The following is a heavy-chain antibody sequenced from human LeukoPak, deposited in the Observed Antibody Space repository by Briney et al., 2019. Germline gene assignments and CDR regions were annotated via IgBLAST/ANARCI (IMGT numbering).Heavy chain of an antibody. V-gene: IGHV3-48*04. J-gene: IGHJ5*02. D-gene: IGHD6-13*01. CDR3: AKGPTAVAP. CDR2: ISSSSSTI. Sequence: GGSLRLSCAASGFTFSSYSMNWVRQAPGKGLEWVSYISSSSSTIYYADSVKGRFTISRDNSKNSLYLQMNSLRAEDTAVYYCAKGPTAVAPWGQGTLVTVSS. CDR1: GFTFSSYS.